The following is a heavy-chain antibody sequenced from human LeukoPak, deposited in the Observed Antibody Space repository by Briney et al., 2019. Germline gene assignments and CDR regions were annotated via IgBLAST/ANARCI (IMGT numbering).Heavy chain of an antibody. Sequence: ASVKVSCKASGYTFTGYYMHWVRQAPGQGLEWMGWINPNSGGTNYAQKFQGRVTMTRDTSISTACMELSRLRSDDTAVYYCARARKTPITMVRGVSNWFDPWGQGTLVTVSS. CDR1: GYTFTGYY. D-gene: IGHD3-10*01. CDR3: ARARKTPITMVRGVSNWFDP. V-gene: IGHV1-2*02. J-gene: IGHJ5*02. CDR2: INPNSGGT.